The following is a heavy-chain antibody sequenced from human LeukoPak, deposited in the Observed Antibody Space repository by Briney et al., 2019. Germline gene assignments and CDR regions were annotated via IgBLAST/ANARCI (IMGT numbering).Heavy chain of an antibody. V-gene: IGHV4-61*01. Sequence: SETLSLTCTVSGGSVSSGSYYWSWIRQPPGKGLEWIGYIYYSGSTNYNPSLKSRVTISVDTSKIQFSLNLRFVTAADTAVYYCARGVYYFDIWGQGTLVTVSS. CDR1: GGSVSSGSYY. J-gene: IGHJ4*02. CDR3: ARGVYYFDI. CDR2: IYYSGST.